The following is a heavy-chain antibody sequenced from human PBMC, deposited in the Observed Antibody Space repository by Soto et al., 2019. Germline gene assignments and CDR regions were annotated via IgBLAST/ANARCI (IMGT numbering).Heavy chain of an antibody. J-gene: IGHJ3*02. CDR3: ARDGDCSSTRCYAFDI. V-gene: IGHV3-64*01. D-gene: IGHD2-2*01. CDR2: ISSNGGST. CDR1: GFTFSSYA. Sequence: EVQLVESGGGLVQPGGSLRLSCAASGFTFSSYAMHWVRQAPGKGLEYASAISSNGGSTYYANSVKGRFTISRDNSKNTLYLQMGSLRAEDMAVYYCARDGDCSSTRCYAFDIWGQGTMVTVSS.